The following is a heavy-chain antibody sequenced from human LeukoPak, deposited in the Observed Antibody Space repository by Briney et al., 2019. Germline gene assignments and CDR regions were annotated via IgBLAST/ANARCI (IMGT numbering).Heavy chain of an antibody. Sequence: GGSLRLSCAASGFTFSSFAMHWVRQAPGKGLEWVTLISYDGSKKYYADSVKGRFTISRDNSKDTLFLQMNSLRSEDTAVYYCARNRGMTTNSFDYWGQGTLVTVSS. V-gene: IGHV3-30*04. CDR2: ISYDGSKK. CDR3: ARNRGMTTNSFDY. CDR1: GFTFSSFA. J-gene: IGHJ4*02. D-gene: IGHD4-11*01.